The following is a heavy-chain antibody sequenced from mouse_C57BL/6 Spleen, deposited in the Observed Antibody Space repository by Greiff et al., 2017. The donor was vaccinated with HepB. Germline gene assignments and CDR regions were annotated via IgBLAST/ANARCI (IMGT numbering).Heavy chain of an antibody. CDR1: GYTFTSYW. D-gene: IGHD1-1*01. CDR3: ARRYYGSSYWWYFDV. Sequence: QVQLQQSGAELVKPGASVKMSCKASGYTFTSYWITWVKQRPGQGLEWIGDIYPGSGSTNYNEKFKSKATLTVDTSSSTAYMQLSSLTSEDSAVYYCARRYYGSSYWWYFDVWGTGTTVTVSS. J-gene: IGHJ1*03. CDR2: IYPGSGST. V-gene: IGHV1-55*01.